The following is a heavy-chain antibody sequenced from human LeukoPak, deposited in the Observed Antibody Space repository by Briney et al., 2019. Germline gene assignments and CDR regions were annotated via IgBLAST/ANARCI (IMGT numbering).Heavy chain of an antibody. CDR1: GFTFSSYG. CDR2: ISYDGSNK. CDR3: ASRGGY. D-gene: IGHD3-16*01. V-gene: IGHV3-30*03. J-gene: IGHJ4*02. Sequence: GGSLRLSCAASGFTFSSYGMHWVRQAPGKGLEWVAVISYDGSNKYYADSVKGRFTISRDNSKNTLYLQMNSLRAEDTAVYYCASRGGYWGQGTLVTVSS.